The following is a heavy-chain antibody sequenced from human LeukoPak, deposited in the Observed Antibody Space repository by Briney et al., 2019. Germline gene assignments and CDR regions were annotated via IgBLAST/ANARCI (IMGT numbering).Heavy chain of an antibody. CDR3: AKDRTVGASYWYFDL. V-gene: IGHV3-23*01. D-gene: IGHD1-26*01. CDR2: ISSSGSGDNT. Sequence: PGGSLRLSCAASGVTLSSFAMSWGRQAPGKGVEWVSGISSSGSGDNTYYADSVKGRFTISRDSSKNTLFLHMNTLRAGDTAIYYCAKDRTVGASYWYFDLWGRGTLVTVSS. CDR1: GVTLSSFA. J-gene: IGHJ2*01.